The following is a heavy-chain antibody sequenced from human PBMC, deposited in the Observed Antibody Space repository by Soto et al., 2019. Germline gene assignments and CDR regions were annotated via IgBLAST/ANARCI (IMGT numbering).Heavy chain of an antibody. CDR2: IDKDGTGT. V-gene: IGHV3-74*01. D-gene: IGHD1-26*01. CDR1: GFTFSSYG. CDR3: ARKLVGVTDLDY. J-gene: IGHJ4*02. Sequence: GSLRLSCAASGFTFSSYGMYWVRQDPGKGLLWVSRIDKDGTGTIYADSVKGRFTISRDNAKNTVYLQMNTLRVEDTGVYYCARKLVGVTDLDYWGQGTLVTVSS.